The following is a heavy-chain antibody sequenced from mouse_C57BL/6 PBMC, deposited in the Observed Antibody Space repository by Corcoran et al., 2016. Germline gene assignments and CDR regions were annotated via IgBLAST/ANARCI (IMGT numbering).Heavy chain of an antibody. J-gene: IGHJ4*01. V-gene: IGHV9-3*01. D-gene: IGHD2-1*01. CDR3: ARGYGNSMDY. CDR2: LNPYSAVP. CDR1: GYPFTTYG. Sequence: QIQLVQSGPELKKSGETVKISCTASGYPFTTYGMSWVKQAPGKGLKWMGWLNPYSAVPTYADDFKGRFAFSLETSASTAYLQIINLKNEDTATYFCARGYGNSMDYWGQGTSVTVSS.